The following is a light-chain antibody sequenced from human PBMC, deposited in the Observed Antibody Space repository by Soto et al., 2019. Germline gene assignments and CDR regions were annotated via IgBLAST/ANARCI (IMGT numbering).Light chain of an antibody. V-gene: IGLV4-69*01. J-gene: IGLJ2*01. CDR2: LNSDGSH. CDR3: QTWGTGIQV. CDR1: SGHSSYA. Sequence: QHVLTQSPSASASLGASVKLTCTLSSGHSSYAIAWHQQRPEKGPRYLMKLNSDGSHSKGDGIPDRFSGSSSGAERYLTISSLQSEDEADYYCQTWGTGIQVFGGGTKLTVL.